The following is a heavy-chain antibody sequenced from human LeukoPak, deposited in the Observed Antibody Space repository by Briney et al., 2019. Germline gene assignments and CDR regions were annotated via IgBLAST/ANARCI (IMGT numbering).Heavy chain of an antibody. D-gene: IGHD3-22*01. Sequence: ASVKVSCKASGYTFTSYGTSWVRQAPGQGLEWMGWISAYNGNTNYAQKLQGRVTMTTDTSTSTAYMELRSLRSDDTAVYYCARDHYYDSSGPLDYWGQGTLVTVSS. V-gene: IGHV1-18*01. CDR3: ARDHYYDSSGPLDY. CDR2: ISAYNGNT. CDR1: GYTFTSYG. J-gene: IGHJ4*02.